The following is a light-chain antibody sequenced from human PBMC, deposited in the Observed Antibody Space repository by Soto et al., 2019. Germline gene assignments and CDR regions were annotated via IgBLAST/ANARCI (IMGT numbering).Light chain of an antibody. Sequence: LTQPASVSGSPGQSVTISFPGNSSEVCGYDYVGWYQQHPGKAPKLMIYNVYNRPSGVSFRFSGSKSGNTASLTISGLQTEDEADYYCTSYTNRYTYVFGTGTKVTVL. CDR2: NVY. CDR1: SSEVCGYDY. CDR3: TSYTNRYTYV. V-gene: IGLV2-14*01. J-gene: IGLJ1*01.